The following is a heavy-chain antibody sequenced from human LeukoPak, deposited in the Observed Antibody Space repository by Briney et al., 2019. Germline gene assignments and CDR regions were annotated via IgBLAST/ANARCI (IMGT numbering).Heavy chain of an antibody. CDR3: AKERRRVDTAMVRSYYFEN. D-gene: IGHD5-18*01. CDR2: ITGNGATT. V-gene: IGHV3-23*01. J-gene: IGHJ4*02. Sequence: PGESLRLSCAGSGFSFSSSAMSWVRQTPGKGLEWVSSITGNGATTYYSDSVKGRFTISRDNSRNTLSLQMSSLRVEDPAVYYCAKERRRVDTAMVRSYYFENWGQGTLVTVSS. CDR1: GFSFSSSA.